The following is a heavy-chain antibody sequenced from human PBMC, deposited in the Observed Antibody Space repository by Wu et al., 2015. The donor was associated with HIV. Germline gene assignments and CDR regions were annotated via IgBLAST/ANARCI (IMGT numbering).Heavy chain of an antibody. J-gene: IGHJ2*01. Sequence: QVQLVQSGPEMKKPGSSVKVSCKAPGGTLRNYATSWVRQAPGQGLDWMGRIIPIFNTADYAQTFQGRVTITADESTSTAYMELSSLKSEDTAMYYCARERMADWYCDLWGRGTLVTVSS. D-gene: IGHD2-8*01. CDR3: ARERMADWYCDL. CDR1: GGTLRNYA. CDR2: IIPIFNTA. V-gene: IGHV1-69*13.